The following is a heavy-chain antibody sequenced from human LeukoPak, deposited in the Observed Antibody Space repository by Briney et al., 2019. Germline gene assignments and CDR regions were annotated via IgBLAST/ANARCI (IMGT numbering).Heavy chain of an antibody. CDR2: ISWKSGSI. D-gene: IGHD6-13*01. Sequence: GGSLRLSCAASGFTFDDYAMHWVRQAPGKGLEWVSGISWKSGSIGYADSVKGRFTISRDNAKNSLYLQMNSLRAEDMALYYCAKAGGGGYSSSWYGVYFDYWGQGTLVTVSS. CDR1: GFTFDDYA. J-gene: IGHJ4*02. V-gene: IGHV3-9*03. CDR3: AKAGGGGYSSSWYGVYFDY.